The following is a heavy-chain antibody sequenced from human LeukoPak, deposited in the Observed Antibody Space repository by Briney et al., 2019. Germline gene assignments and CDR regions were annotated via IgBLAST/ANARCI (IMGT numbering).Heavy chain of an antibody. D-gene: IGHD3-10*01. CDR2: INSDGSST. J-gene: IGHJ6*02. Sequence: PGGSLRLSCAASGFTFSSYWMHWVRQAPGKGLVWVSRINSDGSSTSYADSVKGRFTISRDNAKNTLYLQMNSLRAEDTAVYYCARGPHYYGSGSHYYYYYGMDVWGQGTTVTVSS. V-gene: IGHV3-74*01. CDR1: GFTFSSYW. CDR3: ARGPHYYGSGSHYYYYYGMDV.